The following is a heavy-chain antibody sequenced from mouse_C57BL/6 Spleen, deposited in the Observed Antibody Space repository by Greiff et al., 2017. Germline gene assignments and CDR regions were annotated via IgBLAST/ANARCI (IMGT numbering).Heavy chain of an antibody. CDR1: GYTFTSYW. CDR2: IHPNSGST. J-gene: IGHJ4*01. D-gene: IGHD2-3*01. V-gene: IGHV1-64*01. Sequence: QVQLKQPGAELVKPGASVKLSCKASGYTFTSYWMHWVKQRPGQGLEWIGMIHPNSGSTNYNEKFKSKATLTVDKSSSTAYMQLSSLTSEDSAVYYCAPYDGYLFAYWVQGTSVTVSS. CDR3: APYDGYLFAY.